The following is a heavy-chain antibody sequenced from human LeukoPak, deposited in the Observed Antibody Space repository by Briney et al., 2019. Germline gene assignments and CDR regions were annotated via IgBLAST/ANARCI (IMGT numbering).Heavy chain of an antibody. J-gene: IGHJ4*02. D-gene: IGHD3-22*01. Sequence: GESLKISCKASGYTFTSYDINWVRQATGQGLEWMGWMNPNSGNTGYAQKFQGRVTMTRNTSISTAYMELSSLRSEDTAVYYCARVTYDSSGYYYFDYWGQGTLVTVSS. CDR2: MNPNSGNT. CDR1: GYTFTSYD. CDR3: ARVTYDSSGYYYFDY. V-gene: IGHV1-8*01.